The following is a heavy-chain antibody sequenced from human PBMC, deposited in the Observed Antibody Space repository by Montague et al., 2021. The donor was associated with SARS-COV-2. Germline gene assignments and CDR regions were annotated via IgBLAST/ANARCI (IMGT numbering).Heavy chain of an antibody. CDR1: GFTFSRNS. CDR2: ISSDTLHT. V-gene: IGHV3-21*01. D-gene: IGHD2-2*01. J-gene: IGHJ4*02. CDR3: ARGGRGTSYYWEY. Sequence: SLRLSCATSGFTFSRNSMNWVRQAPGKGLEWVSTISSDTLHTFYAESVKGRFTISRDNARNSLYLQLTSLRGEDTAVYYCARGGRGTSYYWEYWGQGTLVTVSS.